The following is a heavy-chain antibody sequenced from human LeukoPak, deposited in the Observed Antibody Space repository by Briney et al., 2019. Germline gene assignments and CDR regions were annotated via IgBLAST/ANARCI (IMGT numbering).Heavy chain of an antibody. D-gene: IGHD3-10*01. CDR2: IYYSGST. V-gene: IGHV4-59*08. CDR1: GGSISSYY. CDR3: ARHVYGSGQYNWFDP. Sequence: SETLSLTCTVSGGSISSYYWSWIRQPPGKGLEWIGDIYYSGSTNYNPSLKSRVTISVDTSKNHFSLKLSSVTAADTAVYYCARHVYGSGQYNWFDPWGQGTLVTVSS. J-gene: IGHJ5*02.